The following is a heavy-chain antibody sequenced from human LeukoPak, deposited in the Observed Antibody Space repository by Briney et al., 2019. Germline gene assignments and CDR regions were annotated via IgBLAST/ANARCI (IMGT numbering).Heavy chain of an antibody. CDR3: ATGLGYFDRLLRDY. Sequence: ASVTVSCKVSGYTLTELSMHWVRQAPGNGLEWMGGFDPEDGETIYAQKFQGRVTMTEDTSTDTAYMELSSLRSEDTAVYYCATGLGYFDRLLRDYWGQGTLVTVSS. J-gene: IGHJ4*02. CDR2: FDPEDGET. D-gene: IGHD3-9*01. CDR1: GYTLTELS. V-gene: IGHV1-24*01.